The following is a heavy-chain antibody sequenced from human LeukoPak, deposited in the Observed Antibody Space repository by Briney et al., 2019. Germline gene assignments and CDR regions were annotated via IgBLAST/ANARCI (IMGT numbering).Heavy chain of an antibody. Sequence: SETLSLTCTVSGGSISSGGYYWSWIRQHPGKGLEWIGYIYYSGSTYYNPSLKSRVTISVDTSKNQFSLKLSSVTAADTAVYYCARYCSSTSCRGGAFDIWGQGTMVTVSS. V-gene: IGHV4-31*03. CDR1: GGSISSGGYY. CDR2: IYYSGST. CDR3: ARYCSSTSCRGGAFDI. D-gene: IGHD2-2*01. J-gene: IGHJ3*02.